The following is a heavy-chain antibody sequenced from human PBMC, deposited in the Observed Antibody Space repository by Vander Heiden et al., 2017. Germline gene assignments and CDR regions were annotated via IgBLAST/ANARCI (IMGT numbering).Heavy chain of an antibody. D-gene: IGHD6-6*01. Sequence: EVQRVESGGGLVEPGGSLRLSCAASDFTFSYALMHWFRQAAGKGLEWVGRIKSIAHGGTTDYAASVERRFTISRDDSTKTLYLQMNSLQTGYTAVYYCTTGLANFFAFWGQGTLVTVSS. CDR1: DFTFSYAL. V-gene: IGHV3-15*07. CDR2: IKSIAHGGTT. CDR3: TTGLANFFAF. J-gene: IGHJ4*02.